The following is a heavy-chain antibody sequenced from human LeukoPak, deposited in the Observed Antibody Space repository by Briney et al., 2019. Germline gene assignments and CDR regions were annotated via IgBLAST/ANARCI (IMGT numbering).Heavy chain of an antibody. V-gene: IGHV3-23*01. CDR2: ISTGGGGT. Sequence: PGGSLRLSCAASGFTFSSYAMNWVRQAPGKGLEWVSAISTGGGGTYYADSVQGRFTISRDNSKNTLYPQMNSLRAEDTAIYYCAKIVVVVAATHGFDYWGQETLVTVSS. D-gene: IGHD2-15*01. J-gene: IGHJ4*02. CDR3: AKIVVVVAATHGFDY. CDR1: GFTFSSYA.